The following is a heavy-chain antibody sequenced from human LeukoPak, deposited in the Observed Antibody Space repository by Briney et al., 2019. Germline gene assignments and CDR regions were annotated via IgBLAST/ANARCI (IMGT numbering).Heavy chain of an antibody. J-gene: IGHJ4*02. D-gene: IGHD3-9*01. CDR2: INPSGGST. V-gene: IGHV1-46*01. Sequence: ASVKVSCKASGYTFTSYYMHWVRQAPGQGLEWMGIINPSGGSTSYAQKFQGRVTMTRDTSTSTVYMELSSLRSEDTAVYYCARGPTLLRYFDWLLSEIYYFDYWGQGTLVTVSS. CDR3: ARGPTLLRYFDWLLSEIYYFDY. CDR1: GYTFTSYY.